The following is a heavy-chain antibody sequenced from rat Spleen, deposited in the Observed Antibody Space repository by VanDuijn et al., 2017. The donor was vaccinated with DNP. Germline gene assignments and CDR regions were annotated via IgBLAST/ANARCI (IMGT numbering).Heavy chain of an antibody. CDR1: GFTFGDYN. J-gene: IGHJ2*01. V-gene: IGHV5-7*01. CDR3: ASLNNYFDY. CDR2: ISYEGSYT. Sequence: EVQLVESGGGLVQPGRSLKVSCAASGFTFGDYNMAWVRQAPKKGLEWVATISYEGSYTYYRDSVKGRFTVSRDNARNTLYLQMDSLRSEETATYYCASLNNYFDYWGQGVMVTVSS.